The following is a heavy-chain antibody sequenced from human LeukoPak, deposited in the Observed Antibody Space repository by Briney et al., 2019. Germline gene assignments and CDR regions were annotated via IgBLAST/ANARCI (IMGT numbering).Heavy chain of an antibody. Sequence: SETLSLTCTVSGGSISSYYWSWIRQPPGKRLEWIGYISYSGSTRYSPSLKSRVTISVDTSKNQFSLKLSSVTAADTAVYYCARDRIAVTGIVYYYYGVDVWGQGTTVTVSS. CDR2: ISYSGST. D-gene: IGHD6-19*01. V-gene: IGHV4-59*01. CDR1: GGSISSYY. J-gene: IGHJ6*02. CDR3: ARDRIAVTGIVYYYYGVDV.